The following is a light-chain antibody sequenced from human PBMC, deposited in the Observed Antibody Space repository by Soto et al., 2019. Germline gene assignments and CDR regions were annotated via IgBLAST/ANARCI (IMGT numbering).Light chain of an antibody. J-gene: IGKJ1*01. V-gene: IGKV3-11*01. CDR3: RQRTHWPPWT. CDR2: DAS. Sequence: EIVLTQSPATLSLSPGDRATLSCRASQSVSNYLAWYQQKPGQAPRLLIYDASNRATGIPARFSGSGSGTDFTLTISSLEPEDFAVYYCRQRTHWPPWTFGQGTKVEIK. CDR1: QSVSNY.